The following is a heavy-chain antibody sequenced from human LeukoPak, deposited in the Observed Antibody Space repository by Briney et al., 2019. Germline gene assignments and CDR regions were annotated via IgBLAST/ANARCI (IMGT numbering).Heavy chain of an antibody. J-gene: IGHJ4*02. D-gene: IGHD3-22*01. CDR1: GDTFPGYY. CDR2: INPNSGGT. V-gene: IGHV1-2*02. CDR3: ARSSDYYSPFDY. Sequence: GASVKVSCKASGDTFPGYYMHWVRQAPGQGLEWMGWINPNSGGTNYAQKFQGRVTMTRDTSISTAYMELNRLRSDDTAVYYCARSSDYYSPFDYWGQGTLVTASS.